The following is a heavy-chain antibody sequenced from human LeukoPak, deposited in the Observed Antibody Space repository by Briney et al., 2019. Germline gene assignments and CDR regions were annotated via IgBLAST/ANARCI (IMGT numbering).Heavy chain of an antibody. CDR3: ARGPLYCSKIRCYGLFEY. D-gene: IGHD2-2*01. CDR1: GFTFSTYA. CDR2: IAFDGSND. V-gene: IGHV3-30*09. J-gene: IGHJ4*02. Sequence: GGSLRLSCAASGFTFSTYAMHWVRQAPGKGLEWVAVIAFDGSNDHSTDSVKGRLGISRDNSKNTVYLQMNSLRAEDTAVYYCARGPLYCSKIRCYGLFEYWGQGTLVTVSS.